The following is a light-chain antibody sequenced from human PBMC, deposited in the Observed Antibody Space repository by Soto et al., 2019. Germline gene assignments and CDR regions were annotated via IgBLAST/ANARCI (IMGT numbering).Light chain of an antibody. CDR1: QSISSY. CDR2: AAS. CDR3: QQSYSTQLCT. V-gene: IGKV1-39*01. J-gene: IGKJ2*02. Sequence: DIQMTQSPSSLSASVGDRVTITCRASQSISSYLNWYQQKPGKTPKLLIYAASSLQSGVPSRFSGSGSATDFTLTISSLQPEDFATYYCQQSYSTQLCTFGQGTKLEIK.